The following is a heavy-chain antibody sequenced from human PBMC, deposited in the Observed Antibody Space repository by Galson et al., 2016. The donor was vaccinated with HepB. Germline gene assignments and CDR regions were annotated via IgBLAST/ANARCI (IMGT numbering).Heavy chain of an antibody. CDR2: IQFDGSKK. CDR1: GFTCSSYG. CDR3: ARDLSYGSNWFDP. Sequence: SLRLSCAASGFTCSSYGMHWVRQAPGKGLEWVAAIQFDGSKKYYGDSVKGRFTISRDDSKNTVYLQMSSLRAEDTAIYFCARDLSYGSNWFDPRGQGTLVTVSS. D-gene: IGHD3-16*02. V-gene: IGHV3-33*08. J-gene: IGHJ5*02.